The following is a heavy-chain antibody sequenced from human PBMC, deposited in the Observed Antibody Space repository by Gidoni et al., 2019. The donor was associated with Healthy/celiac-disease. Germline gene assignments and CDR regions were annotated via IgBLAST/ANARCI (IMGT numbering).Heavy chain of an antibody. CDR3: TKWGYCSSTSCYGYGMDV. CDR2: ISGSGGST. CDR1: GFTFSSYA. D-gene: IGHD2-2*01. Sequence: EVQLLESGGGLVQPGGSLRLSCAASGFTFSSYAMSWVRQAPGKGLEWVSAISGSGGSTYYADSVKGRFTISRDNSKNTLYLQMNSLRAEDTAVYYCTKWGYCSSTSCYGYGMDVWGQGTTVTVSS. J-gene: IGHJ6*02. V-gene: IGHV3-23*01.